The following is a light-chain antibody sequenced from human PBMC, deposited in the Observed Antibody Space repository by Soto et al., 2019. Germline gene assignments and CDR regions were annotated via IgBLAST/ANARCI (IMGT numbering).Light chain of an antibody. CDR3: QQYSSSPVT. CDR1: QRVSNTY. V-gene: IGKV3-20*01. Sequence: EIVLAQSPGTLSLSPGARATLSCRASQRVSNTYLAWYQQKPGQAPRLLIYGVSSRATGIPERFSGSGSETDFTLTISRLEREDFAVYYCQQYSSSPVTFGGGTKVEIK. CDR2: GVS. J-gene: IGKJ4*01.